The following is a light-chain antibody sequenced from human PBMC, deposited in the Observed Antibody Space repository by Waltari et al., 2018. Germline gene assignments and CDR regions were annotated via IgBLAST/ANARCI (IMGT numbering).Light chain of an antibody. V-gene: IGLV2-14*01. CDR1: SSDVGGYDH. Sequence: HSALTQPASVSGSPGQPITISCTGTSSDVGGYDHVSGYLQHPGKAPQLLIYEVSNRPAGVSHRFPGSKAGSTASLTISGLRGEDEADYYCSSYTSRSTYVFGTGTKVSVL. J-gene: IGLJ1*01. CDR2: EVS. CDR3: SSYTSRSTYV.